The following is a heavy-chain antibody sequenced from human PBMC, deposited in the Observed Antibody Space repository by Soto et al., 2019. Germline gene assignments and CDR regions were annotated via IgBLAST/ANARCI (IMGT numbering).Heavy chain of an antibody. CDR1: GGSISSSSYY. D-gene: IGHD3-22*01. CDR3: ASYYYDSSGYYDDY. V-gene: IGHV4-39*01. CDR2: IYYSGST. J-gene: IGHJ4*02. Sequence: SETLSLTCTVSGGSISSSSYYWGWIRQPPGKGLEWIGSIYYSGSTYYNPSLKSRVTISVDTSKNQFSLKLSSVTAADTAVYYCASYYYDSSGYYDDYWGQGTLVTVSS.